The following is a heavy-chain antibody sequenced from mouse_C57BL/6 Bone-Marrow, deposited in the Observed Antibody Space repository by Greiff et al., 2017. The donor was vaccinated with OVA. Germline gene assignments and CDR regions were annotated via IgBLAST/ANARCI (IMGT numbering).Heavy chain of an antibody. D-gene: IGHD2-2*01. CDR1: EYEFPSHD. V-gene: IGHV5-2*01. CDR3: SSQCGYHWYFDV. Sequence: EVKVVESGGGLVQPGESLKLSCESNEYEFPSHDMSWVRKTPEKRLELVAAINSDGGSTYYPDTMERRFIISRDNTKKTLYLQMISLRSEDTALYYFSSQCGYHWYFDVWGTGTTVTVSS. CDR2: INSDGGST. J-gene: IGHJ1*03.